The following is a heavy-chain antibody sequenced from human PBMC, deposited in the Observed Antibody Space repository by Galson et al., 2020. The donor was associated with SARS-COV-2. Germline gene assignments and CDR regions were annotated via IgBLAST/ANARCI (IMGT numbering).Heavy chain of an antibody. D-gene: IGHD3-16*01. CDR3: ASGGRAEDLRQDY. J-gene: IGHJ4*02. CDR2: IYHSGST. Sequence: SETLSLTCAVSGGSISSSNWWSWVRQPPGKGLEWIGEIYHSGSTNYNPSLKSRVTISVDKSKNQFSLKLSSVTAADTAVYYCASGGRAEDLRQDYWGQGTLVTVSS. CDR1: GGSISSSNW. V-gene: IGHV4-4*02.